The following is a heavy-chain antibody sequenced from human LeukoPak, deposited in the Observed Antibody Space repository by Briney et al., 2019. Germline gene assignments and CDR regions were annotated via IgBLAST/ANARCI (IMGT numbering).Heavy chain of an antibody. CDR2: IFYSGST. V-gene: IGHV4-59*01. J-gene: IGHJ5*02. Sequence: SETLSLTCTVSGGSINPYYWSWIRQPPGKGLEWIGNIFYSGSTMYNPSLQSRVTISLDTSKNQFSLRLSSVTAADTAVYYCAREGPHCITGCPGAWLARGGKEPLVTVSS. CDR3: AREGPHCITGCPGAWLAR. D-gene: IGHD2-2*01. CDR1: GGSINPYY.